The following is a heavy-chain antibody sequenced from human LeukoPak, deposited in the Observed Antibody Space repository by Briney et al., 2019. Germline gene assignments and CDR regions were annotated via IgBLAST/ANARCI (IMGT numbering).Heavy chain of an antibody. CDR3: TTTVTTGYGTLHENY. J-gene: IGHJ4*02. CDR1: GFTFSNAW. D-gene: IGHD3-9*01. Sequence: GGSLRLSCAASGFTFSNAWMSWVSQAPGEGLEWVGRIKSKMDGGTTDYAAPVKGKFTIARDDSKNTLYLQMNSRKTEDIAVYYCTTTVTTGYGTLHENYLGQGTLVTVSS. CDR2: IKSKMDGGTT. V-gene: IGHV3-15*01.